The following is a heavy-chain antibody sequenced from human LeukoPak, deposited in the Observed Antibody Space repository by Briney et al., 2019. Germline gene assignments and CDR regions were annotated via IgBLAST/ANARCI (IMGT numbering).Heavy chain of an antibody. Sequence: GGSLRLSCAASGLTFSSYSMNWVRQAPGKGLEWISYISSSSNNIYYADSVKGRFTISRDNAKNSLYLQMNSLRAEDTAVYYCARVGAGDEGNHWGQGTLVTVSS. CDR1: GLTFSSYS. CDR3: ARVGAGDEGNH. CDR2: ISSSSNNI. J-gene: IGHJ5*02. V-gene: IGHV3-48*01. D-gene: IGHD4-17*01.